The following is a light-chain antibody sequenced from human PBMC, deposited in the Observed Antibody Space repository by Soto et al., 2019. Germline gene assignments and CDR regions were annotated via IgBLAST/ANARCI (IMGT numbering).Light chain of an antibody. Sequence: EIVLTQSPATLSLSPGERATLSCRASQSVGKYLAWYQQRIGQAPRLLIYDASNRATGVPARFSGSGSGTDFTLTISSLEPEDFAVYYCQQRSNWPPLTFGGGTKVEIK. CDR1: QSVGKY. V-gene: IGKV3-11*01. CDR2: DAS. CDR3: QQRSNWPPLT. J-gene: IGKJ4*01.